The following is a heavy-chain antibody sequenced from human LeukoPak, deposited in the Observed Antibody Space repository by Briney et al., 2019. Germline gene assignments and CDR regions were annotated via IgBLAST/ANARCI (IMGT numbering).Heavy chain of an antibody. Sequence: GQSLKISCPGSGYSFTSYCIGWVRHMTGKGMDWMGMIYPGDSDTRYSPSFQGQVTISADKSISTAYLQWSSLKASDTAMYYCARLTTVTTTRWYYGMDVWGQGTTVTVSS. D-gene: IGHD4-17*01. CDR3: ARLTTVTTTRWYYGMDV. CDR1: GYSFTSYC. V-gene: IGHV5-51*01. J-gene: IGHJ6*02. CDR2: IYPGDSDT.